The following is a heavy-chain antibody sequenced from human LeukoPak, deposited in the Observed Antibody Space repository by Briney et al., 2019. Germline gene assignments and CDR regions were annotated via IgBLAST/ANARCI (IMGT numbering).Heavy chain of an antibody. CDR3: ARYNWNDVVSALDS. D-gene: IGHD1-1*01. Sequence: ASVRVSCKASGYTFSGYYIHWVRQAPGQGLEWKGRINPNNGATNYAQKFQGGVTMTRDTSITTFYMEVSSLTSDDTAVFYCARYNWNDVVSALDSCGQGTLVTVSS. J-gene: IGHJ4*02. V-gene: IGHV1-2*02. CDR2: INPNNGAT. CDR1: GYTFSGYY.